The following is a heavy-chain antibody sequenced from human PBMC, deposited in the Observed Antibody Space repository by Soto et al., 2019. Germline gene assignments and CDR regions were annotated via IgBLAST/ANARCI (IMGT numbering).Heavy chain of an antibody. CDR3: ARDNSYDYVWGSYRYGWFDP. V-gene: IGHV1-3*01. Sequence: ASVKVSCKASGYTFTSYAMHWVRQAPGHRLEWMGWINAGNGNTKYSQKFQGRVTITRDTSASTAYMELSSLRSEDTAVYYCARDNSYDYVWGSYRYGWFDPCGQGTLVTVSS. CDR1: GYTFTSYA. CDR2: INAGNGNT. D-gene: IGHD3-16*02. J-gene: IGHJ5*02.